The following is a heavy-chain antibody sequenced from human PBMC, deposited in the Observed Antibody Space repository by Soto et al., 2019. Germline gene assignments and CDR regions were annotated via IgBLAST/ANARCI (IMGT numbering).Heavy chain of an antibody. V-gene: IGHV1-69*06. D-gene: IGHD6-19*01. J-gene: IGHJ4*02. Sequence: QVQLVQSGAEVRKPGSSVQVSCKASGDSFSTLGINWVRQAPGQGLEWMGGIIPMIGKGRYAQRFQGRATLTADKSTSTAYMELSSLRSDDTAVYYCATAHSSGWYFFDYWGQGSLVTVSS. CDR3: ATAHSSGWYFFDY. CDR2: IIPMIGKG. CDR1: GDSFSTLG.